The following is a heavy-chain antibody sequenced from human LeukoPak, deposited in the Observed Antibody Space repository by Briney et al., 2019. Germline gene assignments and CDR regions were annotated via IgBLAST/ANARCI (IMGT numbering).Heavy chain of an antibody. V-gene: IGHV4-39*07. D-gene: IGHD2-21*02. CDR3: ARILLAYCGGDCYTPVRAFDI. Sequence: SETLSLTCTVSGRSISSSSCYWGWIRQPPGKGLECIGSIYYSGSTYYNPSLKSRVTISVDTSKNQFSLKLSSVTAADTAVYYCARILLAYCGGDCYTPVRAFDIWGQGTMVTVSS. CDR1: GRSISSSSCY. J-gene: IGHJ3*02. CDR2: IYYSGST.